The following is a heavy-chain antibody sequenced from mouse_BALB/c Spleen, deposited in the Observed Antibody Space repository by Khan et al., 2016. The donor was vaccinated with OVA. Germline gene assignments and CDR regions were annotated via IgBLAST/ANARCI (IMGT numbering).Heavy chain of an antibody. CDR1: GYTFTTAG. V-gene: IGHV9-4*02. D-gene: IGHD2-14*01. J-gene: IGHJ4*01. Sequence: QIQLVQFGPELKKPGETVRISCKASGYTFTTAGIQWVQKMPGKGLKWIGWINTQSGVPKYAEDFKGRFAFSLEISVNTVYLQITNLKNEGTATYFCARGGAAYYRNDGGAMEYWGQGTSVTVSS. CDR3: ARGGAAYYRNDGGAMEY. CDR2: INTQSGVP.